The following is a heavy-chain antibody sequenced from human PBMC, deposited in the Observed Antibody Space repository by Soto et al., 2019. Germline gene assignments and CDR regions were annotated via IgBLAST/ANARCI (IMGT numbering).Heavy chain of an antibody. Sequence: SETLSLTCTVSGGSISSSSYYWGWIRQPPGRGLEWIGSIYYSGSTYYNPSLKSRVTISVDTSKNQFSLKLSSVTAADTAVYYCARRYDFWSGYGPGQKSYYYYYGMDVWGQGTTVTVSS. D-gene: IGHD3-3*01. J-gene: IGHJ6*02. V-gene: IGHV4-39*01. CDR1: GGSISSSSYY. CDR3: ARRYDFWSGYGPGQKSYYYYYGMDV. CDR2: IYYSGST.